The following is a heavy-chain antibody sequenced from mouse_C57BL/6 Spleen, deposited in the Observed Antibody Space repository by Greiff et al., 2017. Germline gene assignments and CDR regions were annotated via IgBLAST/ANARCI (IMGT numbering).Heavy chain of an antibody. D-gene: IGHD4-1*01. CDR2: IRLKSDNYAT. V-gene: IGHV6-3*01. Sequence: EVQVVESGGGLVQPGGSMKLSCVASGFTFSNYWMNWVRQSPEKGLEWVAQIRLKSDNYATHYAESVKGRFTISRDDSKSSVYLQMNNLRAEDTGIYYCTGLWDEDYFDYWGQGTTLTVSS. CDR3: TGLWDEDYFDY. J-gene: IGHJ2*01. CDR1: GFTFSNYW.